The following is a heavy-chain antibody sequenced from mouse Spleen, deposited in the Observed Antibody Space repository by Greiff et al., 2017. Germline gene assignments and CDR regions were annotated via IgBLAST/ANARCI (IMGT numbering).Heavy chain of an antibody. CDR1: GYTFTSYW. CDR2: IYPGSGST. Sequence: VQLQQPGAELVKPGASVKMSCKASGYTFTSYWITWVKQRPGQGLEWIGDIYPGSGSTNYNEKFKSKATLTVDTSSSTAYMQLSSLTSEDSAVYYCARSGTRKCYFDYWGQGTTLTVSS. V-gene: IGHV1-55*01. CDR3: ARSGTRKCYFDY. D-gene: IGHD1-3*01. J-gene: IGHJ2*01.